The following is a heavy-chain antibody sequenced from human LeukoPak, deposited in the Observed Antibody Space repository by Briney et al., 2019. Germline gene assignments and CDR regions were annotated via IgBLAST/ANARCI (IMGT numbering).Heavy chain of an antibody. Sequence: ASVKVSCKASGYSFVLYGISWVRQAPGQGPEWMGWISTYNGNTKYAQKFQGRVTMTTDTSTSTAYMELRSLRSDDTAVYYCARGIVGTTPFDYWGQGTLVTVSS. V-gene: IGHV1-18*01. D-gene: IGHD1-26*01. CDR3: ARGIVGTTPFDY. CDR1: GYSFVLYG. CDR2: ISTYNGNT. J-gene: IGHJ4*02.